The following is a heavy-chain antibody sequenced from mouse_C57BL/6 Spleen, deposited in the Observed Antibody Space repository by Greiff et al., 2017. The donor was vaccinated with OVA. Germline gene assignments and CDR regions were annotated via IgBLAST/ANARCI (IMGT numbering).Heavy chain of an antibody. CDR2: INPNNGGT. Sequence: EVQLQQSGPELVKPGASVKISCKASGYTFTDYYMNWVKQSHGKSLEWIGDINPNNGGTSYNQKFKGKATLTVDKSSSTAYMELRSLTSEDSAVYYCARKAITTVVATDYFDYWGQGTTLTVSS. CDR1: GYTFTDYY. D-gene: IGHD1-1*01. CDR3: ARKAITTVVATDYFDY. J-gene: IGHJ2*01. V-gene: IGHV1-26*01.